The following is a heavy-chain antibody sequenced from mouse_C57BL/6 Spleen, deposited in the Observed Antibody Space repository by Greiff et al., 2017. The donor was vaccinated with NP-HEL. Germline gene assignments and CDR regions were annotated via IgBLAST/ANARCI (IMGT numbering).Heavy chain of an antibody. J-gene: IGHJ4*01. V-gene: IGHV5-16*01. CDR3: ARDMGELMAMDY. CDR1: GFTFSDYY. CDR2: INYDGSST. Sequence: EVKLVESEGGLVQPGSSMKLSCTASGFTFSDYYMAWVRQVPEKGLEWVANINYDGSSTYYLDSLKSRFIISRDNAKNILYLQMSSLKSEDTATYYCARDMGELMAMDYWGQGTSVTVSS. D-gene: IGHD1-3*01.